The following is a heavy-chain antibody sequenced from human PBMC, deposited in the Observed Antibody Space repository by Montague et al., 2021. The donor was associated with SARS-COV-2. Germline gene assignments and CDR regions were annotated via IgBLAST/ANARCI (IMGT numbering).Heavy chain of an antibody. CDR1: GFTFSSYD. Sequence: SLRLSCAASGFTFSSYDRHWVRQAPGKGLEWVAVISYDGSNKYYEDSVKGRFTISRDNSKNTLHLQMNSLRAEDTAVYYCAKDVGLRNFFDYWGQGTLVTVSS. J-gene: IGHJ4*02. CDR2: ISYDGSNK. CDR3: AKDVGLRNFFDY. D-gene: IGHD1-26*01. V-gene: IGHV3-30*18.